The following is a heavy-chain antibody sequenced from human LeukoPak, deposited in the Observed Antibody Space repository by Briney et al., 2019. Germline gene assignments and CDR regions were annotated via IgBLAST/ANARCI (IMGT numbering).Heavy chain of an antibody. Sequence: ASVKVSCKASGYTFIRYCITWVRQAPGQGLEWMGWISAYNGNIDYAQKLQGRVSMTTDTSTSTAYMELTSLRSDDTAVYYCARDHAESSNWPSDYWGQGTLVTVSS. CDR3: ARDHAESSNWPSDY. J-gene: IGHJ4*02. D-gene: IGHD6-13*01. V-gene: IGHV1-18*01. CDR2: ISAYNGNI. CDR1: GYTFIRYC.